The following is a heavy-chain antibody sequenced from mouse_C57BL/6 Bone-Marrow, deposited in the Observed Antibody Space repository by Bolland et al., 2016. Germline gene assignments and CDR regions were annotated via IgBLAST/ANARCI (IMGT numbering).Heavy chain of an antibody. J-gene: IGHJ3*01. V-gene: IGHV1-18*01. Sequence: IYNQKFKGKATLTVDKSSSTAYMELRSLTSEDTAVYYCARGGSNYEFAYWGQGTLV. CDR3: ARGGSNYEFAY. D-gene: IGHD2-5*01.